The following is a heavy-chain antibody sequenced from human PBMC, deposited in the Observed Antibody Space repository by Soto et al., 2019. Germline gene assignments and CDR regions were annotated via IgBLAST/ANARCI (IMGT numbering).Heavy chain of an antibody. CDR3: ARDLDAPTNRWYRLGWFDT. D-gene: IGHD6-13*01. J-gene: IGHJ5*02. Sequence: SETLSLTCTVSGGSISSYYWSWIRQPPGKGLEWIGYIYYSGSTNYNPSLKSRVTISVDTSKNQFSLKLSSVTAEDTAVYYCARDLDAPTNRWYRLGWFDTWGQGTLVTVSS. V-gene: IGHV4-59*01. CDR2: IYYSGST. CDR1: GGSISSYY.